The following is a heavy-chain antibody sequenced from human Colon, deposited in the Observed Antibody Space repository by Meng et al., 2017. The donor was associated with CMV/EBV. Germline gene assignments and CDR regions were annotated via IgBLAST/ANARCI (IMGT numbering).Heavy chain of an antibody. D-gene: IGHD3-16*01. Sequence: GSLRLSCTVSAGSINTDSYYWAWMRQPPGKGLEWIGTIYFSGSTYYNPSLRSRVTMAVDTSRNQFSLTLNSVTAADTAVYHCARFLGGDASTWGLVDYWGQGTLVTVSS. CDR1: AGSINTDSYY. J-gene: IGHJ4*02. CDR2: IYFSGST. CDR3: ARFLGGDASTWGLVDY. V-gene: IGHV4-39*07.